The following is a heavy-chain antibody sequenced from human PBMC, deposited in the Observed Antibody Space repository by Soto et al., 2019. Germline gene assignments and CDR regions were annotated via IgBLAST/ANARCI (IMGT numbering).Heavy chain of an antibody. V-gene: IGHV4-30-4*02. CDR1: GDSIGSGNAY. Sequence: SETLSLTCTVPGDSIGSGNAYWSWIRQSPGKGLEWIVYIFSSWTTYYNPSLKSRLTMSLDTSQNHFSLTLISVTAADTAVYFCARFPSPFDFYYAMDVWGQGTTVTVSS. CDR3: ARFPSPFDFYYAMDV. CDR2: IFSSWTT. D-gene: IGHD3-16*01. J-gene: IGHJ6*02.